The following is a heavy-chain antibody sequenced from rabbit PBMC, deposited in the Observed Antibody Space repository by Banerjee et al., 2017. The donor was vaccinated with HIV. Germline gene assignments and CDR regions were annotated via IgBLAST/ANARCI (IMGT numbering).Heavy chain of an antibody. J-gene: IGHJ4*01. CDR3: ARASADAGSFYYYDYFNL. CDR1: GFTFSSSYY. V-gene: IGHV1S40*01. Sequence: QSLEESGGDLVKPGASLTLTCTASGFTFSSSYYMCWVRQAPGKGLEWIACIYAGSSGSTYYANWAKGRFTISKTSSTTVTLQLTSLTAADTATYFCARASADAGSFYYYDYFNLWGQGTLVTVS. CDR2: IYAGSSGST. D-gene: IGHD8-1*01.